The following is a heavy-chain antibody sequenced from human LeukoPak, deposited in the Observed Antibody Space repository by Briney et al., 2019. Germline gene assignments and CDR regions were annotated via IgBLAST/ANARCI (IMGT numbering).Heavy chain of an antibody. CDR2: ISGSGGST. CDR3: AKPKDNALYGFDY. J-gene: IGHJ4*02. V-gene: IGHV3-23*01. Sequence: GGSLRLSCAASAFTFRCYALSWVRQAGGKGLEWVSAISGSGGSTYYADSVKGRFTISRDNSKNTLYLQMSSLRAEDTAVYYCAKPKDNALYGFDYWGQGTLVTVSS. D-gene: IGHD1-14*01. CDR1: AFTFRCYA.